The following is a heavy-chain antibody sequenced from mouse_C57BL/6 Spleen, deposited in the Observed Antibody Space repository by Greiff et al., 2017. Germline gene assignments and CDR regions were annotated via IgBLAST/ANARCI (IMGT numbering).Heavy chain of an antibody. CDR2: IDPNSGGT. J-gene: IGHJ4*01. D-gene: IGHD1-1*01. CDR1: GYTFTSYW. CDR3: ARWGITTVVGEAMDY. Sequence: QVQLQQPGAELVKPGASVKLSCKASGYTFTSYWMHWVKQRPGRGLEWIGRIDPNSGGTKYNAKFKSKATLTVDKPSSTAYMQLSSLTSEDSAVYDGARWGITTVVGEAMDYWGQGTSVTVSS. V-gene: IGHV1-72*01.